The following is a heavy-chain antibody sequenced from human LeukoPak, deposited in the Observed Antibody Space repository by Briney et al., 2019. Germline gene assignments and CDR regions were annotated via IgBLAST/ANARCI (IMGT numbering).Heavy chain of an antibody. CDR3: AKGGLTYDILTGYYTEGYYFDY. D-gene: IGHD3-9*01. J-gene: IGHJ4*02. V-gene: IGHV3-23*01. CDR2: ISGSGGST. CDR1: GFTFSGYA. Sequence: GGSLRLSCAASGFTFSGYAMSWVRLAPGKGLEWVSGISGSGGSTYYADSVKGRFTISRDNSKNTLYLQMNSLRAEDTAVYYCAKGGLTYDILTGYYTEGYYFDYWGQGTLVTVSS.